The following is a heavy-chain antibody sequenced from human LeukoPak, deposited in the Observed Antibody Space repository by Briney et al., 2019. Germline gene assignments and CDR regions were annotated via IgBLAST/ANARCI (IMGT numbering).Heavy chain of an antibody. V-gene: IGHV4-34*01. CDR1: GGSFSGYY. D-gene: IGHD4-17*01. J-gene: IGHJ2*01. CDR3: ARDQGTVTTRLGYFDL. Sequence: SETLSLTCAVYGGSFSGYYWSWIRQPPGKGLEWIGEINHSGSTNYNPSLKSRVTISVDTSKNQFSLKLSSVTAADTAVYYCARDQGTVTTRLGYFDLWGRGTLVTVSS. CDR2: INHSGST.